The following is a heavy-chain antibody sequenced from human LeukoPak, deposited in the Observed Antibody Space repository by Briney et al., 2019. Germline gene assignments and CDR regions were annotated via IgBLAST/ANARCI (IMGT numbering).Heavy chain of an antibody. Sequence: GGSLRLSCAASGFTFSSYSMNWVRQAPGKGLEWVSYISSSSSTIYYADSVKGRFTISRDNAKNSLYLQMNSLRDEDTAVYYCARDPGRSGGSCYSDYWGQGTLVTVSS. J-gene: IGHJ4*02. CDR3: ARDPGRSGGSCYSDY. V-gene: IGHV3-48*02. CDR2: ISSSSSTI. CDR1: GFTFSSYS. D-gene: IGHD2-15*01.